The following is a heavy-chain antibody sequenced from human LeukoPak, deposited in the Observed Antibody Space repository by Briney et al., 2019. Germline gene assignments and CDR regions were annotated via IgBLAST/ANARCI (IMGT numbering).Heavy chain of an antibody. CDR2: TLYRSKWYN. V-gene: IGHV6-1*01. D-gene: IGHD3-10*01. J-gene: IGHJ6*02. CDR1: RDSVSSNSAA. CDR3: ARSPSRVRGVDYYGMDV. Sequence: SQALSLTCAISRDSVSSNSAAWNWIRQSPSRGLEWLGRTLYRSKWYNDYAVSVKSRITISPDTSKNQFSLQLNSVTPEDTAVYYCARSPSRVRGVDYYGMDVWGQGTTVTVSS.